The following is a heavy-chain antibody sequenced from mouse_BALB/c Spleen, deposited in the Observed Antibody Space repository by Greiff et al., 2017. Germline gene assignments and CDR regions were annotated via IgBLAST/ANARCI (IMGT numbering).Heavy chain of an antibody. V-gene: IGHV1-18*01. J-gene: IGHJ3*01. D-gene: IGHD1-1*01. CDR2: INPNNGGT. CDR3: AREGLLNFPFAY. CDR1: GYTFTDYN. Sequence: EVQLQQSGPELVKPGASVKIPCKASGYTFTDYNMDWVKQSHGKSLEWIGDINPNNGGTIYNQKFKGKATLTVDKSSSTAYMELRSLTSEDTAVYYCAREGLLNFPFAYWGQGTLVTVSA.